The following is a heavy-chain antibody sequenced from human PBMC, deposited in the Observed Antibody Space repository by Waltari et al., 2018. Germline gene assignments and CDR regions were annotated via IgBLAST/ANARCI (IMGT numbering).Heavy chain of an antibody. CDR2: MYYSGST. CDR1: GDSISSSSYY. D-gene: IGHD2-15*01. V-gene: IGHV4-39*01. Sequence: QLQLQESGPGLVKASETLSLTCTVSGDSISSSSYYSGWVRHPPGKGLEWSVNMYYSGSTYYNPSLKSRVTISGDTSKSQFSLKLSSVTAADTSMYYCVRHARTTSGGKHFDHWGQGMLVTVSP. CDR3: VRHARTTSGGKHFDH. J-gene: IGHJ4*02.